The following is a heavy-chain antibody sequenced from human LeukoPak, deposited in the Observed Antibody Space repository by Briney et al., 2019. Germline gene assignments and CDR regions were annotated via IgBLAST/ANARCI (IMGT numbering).Heavy chain of an antibody. D-gene: IGHD3-10*01. CDR1: GFTFKSYA. J-gene: IGHJ4*02. CDR2: ISYDGNKQ. V-gene: IGHV3-30*04. Sequence: GGSLRLSCAASGFTFKSYAMHWVRQAPGKALEWVAIISYDGNKQHYAESVKGRFTISRDNPKNTLYLQMNSLRAEDTAVYFCAKRGVVIRVILVGFHKEAYYFDSWGQGALVTVSS. CDR3: AKRGVVIRVILVGFHKEAYYFDS.